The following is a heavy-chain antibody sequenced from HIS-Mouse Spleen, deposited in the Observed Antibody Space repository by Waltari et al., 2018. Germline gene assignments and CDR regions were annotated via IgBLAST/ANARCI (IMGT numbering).Heavy chain of an antibody. D-gene: IGHD6-13*01. CDR3: AREIPYSSSWYDWYFDL. Sequence: QLQLQASGPGLVTPSETLSLTCTVSGCSISSSSYYCGWLRQPPGKGLEWIGSFYYSGSTYYNPSLKSRVTISVDTSKNQFSLKLSSVTAADTAVYYCAREIPYSSSWYDWYFDLWGRGTLVTVSS. V-gene: IGHV4-39*07. J-gene: IGHJ2*01. CDR1: GCSISSSSYY. CDR2: FYYSGST.